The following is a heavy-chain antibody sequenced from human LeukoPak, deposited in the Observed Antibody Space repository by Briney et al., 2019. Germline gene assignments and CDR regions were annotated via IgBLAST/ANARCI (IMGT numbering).Heavy chain of an antibody. CDR1: GYTFTSYY. J-gene: IGHJ4*02. V-gene: IGHV1-46*01. Sequence: ASVKVSCKASGYTFTSYYMHWVRQAPGEGLEWMGIINPTGGSTSYAQKFQGRVTMTRDTSTSTVYMELRSLRSEDTAVYYCARDHYHKIHSVMVTAPDYWGQGTLVIVSS. D-gene: IGHD2-21*02. CDR2: INPTGGST. CDR3: ARDHYHKIHSVMVTAPDY.